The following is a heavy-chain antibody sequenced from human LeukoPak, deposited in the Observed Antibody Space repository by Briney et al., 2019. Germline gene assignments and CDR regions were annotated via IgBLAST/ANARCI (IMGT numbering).Heavy chain of an antibody. Sequence: GGSLRLSCAASGFTFSSYAMSWVRQALGKGLEWVSAISGSGGSTYYADSVKGRFTISRDNSKNTLYLQMNSLRAEDTAVYYCAKDVRLVRGVNYGSIIDYFDYWGQGTLVTVSP. CDR2: ISGSGGST. D-gene: IGHD3-10*01. CDR3: AKDVRLVRGVNYGSIIDYFDY. V-gene: IGHV3-23*01. J-gene: IGHJ4*02. CDR1: GFTFSSYA.